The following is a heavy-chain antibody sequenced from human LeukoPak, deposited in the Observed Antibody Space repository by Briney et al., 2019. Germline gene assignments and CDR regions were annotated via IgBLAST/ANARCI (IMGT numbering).Heavy chain of an antibody. J-gene: IGHJ4*02. CDR3: AREFCSSTSCYFDY. D-gene: IGHD2-2*01. V-gene: IGHV3-7*01. CDR1: GVTFSSDW. Sequence: PGGSLRLSCADSGVTFSSDWMSWVRQAPGKGLEWVAHIKPDGSEKYYVDSMKGRFTISRDNTKNSLSLQMNSLRAEDTAVYYCAREFCSSTSCYFDYWGQGTLVTVSS. CDR2: IKPDGSEK.